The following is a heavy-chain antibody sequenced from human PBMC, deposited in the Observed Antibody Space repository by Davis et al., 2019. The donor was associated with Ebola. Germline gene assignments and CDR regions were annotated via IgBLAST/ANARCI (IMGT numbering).Heavy chain of an antibody. V-gene: IGHV1-18*04. D-gene: IGHD5-24*01. J-gene: IGHJ4*02. CDR1: GYTFTNYY. Sequence: AASVKVSCKASGYTFTNYYMHWVRQAPGQGLEWMGWISAYNGNTNYARKVQGRVTMTTDTSTNTAYLELGSLRSADTAVYYCVRNVGLTMADLSDYWGQGTLVTVSS. CDR2: ISAYNGNT. CDR3: VRNVGLTMADLSDY.